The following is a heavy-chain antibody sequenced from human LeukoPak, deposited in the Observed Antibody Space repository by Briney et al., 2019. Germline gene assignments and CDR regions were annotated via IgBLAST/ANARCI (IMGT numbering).Heavy chain of an antibody. V-gene: IGHV3-9*01. D-gene: IGHD6-19*01. Sequence: GGSLRLSCAASGFTFDEFAMHWVRQAPGKGLEWVSGISWNSGSIVYADSVKGRFTISRDNAKNSLYLQMNSLRAEDTALYYCAKDRLAGVAVAVDYWGQGTLVTVSS. CDR1: GFTFDEFA. CDR2: ISWNSGSI. CDR3: AKDRLAGVAVAVDY. J-gene: IGHJ4*02.